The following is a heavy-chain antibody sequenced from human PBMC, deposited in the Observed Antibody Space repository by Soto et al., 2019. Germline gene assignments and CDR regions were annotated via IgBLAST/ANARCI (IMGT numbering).Heavy chain of an antibody. J-gene: IGHJ4*02. CDR1: GGTFSSYA. Sequence: EASVKVSCKASGGTFSSYAISWVRQAPGQGLEWMGGIIPIFGTANYAQKFQGRVTITADESTSTAYMELSSLRSEDTAVYYCARWRYYGSGSYYKGYYFDYWGQGTLVTVSS. V-gene: IGHV1-69*13. CDR2: IIPIFGTA. CDR3: ARWRYYGSGSYYKGYYFDY. D-gene: IGHD3-10*01.